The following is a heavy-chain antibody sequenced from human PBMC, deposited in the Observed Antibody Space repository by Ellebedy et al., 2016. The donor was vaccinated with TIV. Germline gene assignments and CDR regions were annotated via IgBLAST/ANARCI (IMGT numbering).Heavy chain of an antibody. CDR1: GFTYSSYS. D-gene: IGHD3-22*01. J-gene: IGHJ4*02. V-gene: IGHV3-23*01. Sequence: GESLKISCAASGFTYSSYSMNWVRQAPGKELEWVSAISDTGGSTYYADSVKGRFTISRDTSKNTVNLQMNSLRVEDTAIYYCAKDLFYDSFGPFDYWGQGTLVTVSS. CDR3: AKDLFYDSFGPFDY. CDR2: ISDTGGST.